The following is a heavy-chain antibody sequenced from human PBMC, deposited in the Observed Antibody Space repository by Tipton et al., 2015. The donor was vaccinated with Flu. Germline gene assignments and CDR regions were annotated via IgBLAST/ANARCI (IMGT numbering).Heavy chain of an antibody. CDR2: INHSGST. V-gene: IGHV4-34*01. CDR3: ARQSRISRDYYYYGLDV. CDR1: GGSFSGYY. Sequence: TLSLTCAVYGGSFSGYYWSWIRQPPGKGLEWIGEINHSGSTNYNPSLKSRVPISVDTSKNQFSLKLSSVTAADTAVYYCARQSRISRDYYYYGLDVWGQGTTVTVSS. D-gene: IGHD2-15*01. J-gene: IGHJ6*02.